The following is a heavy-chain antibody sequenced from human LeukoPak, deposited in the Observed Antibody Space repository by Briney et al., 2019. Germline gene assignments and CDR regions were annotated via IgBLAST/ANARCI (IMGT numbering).Heavy chain of an antibody. CDR3: AKPSRGWLQFDAFDI. V-gene: IGHV4-39*01. D-gene: IGHD5-24*01. CDR2: IYYSGST. J-gene: IGHJ3*02. Sequence: PSETLSLTCTVSGGSISSSSYYWGWIGQPPGKGLEWIGSIYYSGSTYYNPSLKSRVTISVDTSKNQFSLKLSSVTAADTAVYYCAKPSRGWLQFDAFDIWGQGTMVTVSS. CDR1: GGSISSSSYY.